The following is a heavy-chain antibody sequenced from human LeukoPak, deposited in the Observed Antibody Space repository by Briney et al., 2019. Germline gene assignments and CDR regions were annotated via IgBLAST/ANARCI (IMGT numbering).Heavy chain of an antibody. CDR2: INSGGSDI. CDR1: GFTFSSFE. D-gene: IGHD1-1*01. J-gene: IGHJ6*02. CDR3: VRDLAYNYNYYYYGLDV. Sequence: GGSLRLSCAAAGFTFSSFEMKWVRQAPGKGLEWVSSINSGGSDIHYADSFKGRFTISRDNAKSSLYLQMSSLRAEDKAVYYCVRDLAYNYNYYYYGLDVWGQGTTVAVSS. V-gene: IGHV3-48*03.